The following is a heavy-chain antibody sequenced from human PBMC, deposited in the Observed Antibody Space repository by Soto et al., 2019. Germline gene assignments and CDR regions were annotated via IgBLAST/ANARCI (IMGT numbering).Heavy chain of an antibody. CDR1: GYSFTNYA. V-gene: IGHV1-18*01. Sequence: ASVKVSCKASGYSFTNYAISWVRQAPGQGLEWMGWISGHNGNTNYAQKLQGRVTMTTDTSTSTAYMELRSLRSDDTAVYYCARDYYGSRSPRSPFFYWRQGTLDTVTS. CDR3: ARDYYGSRSPRSPFFY. D-gene: IGHD3-10*01. J-gene: IGHJ1*01. CDR2: ISGHNGNT.